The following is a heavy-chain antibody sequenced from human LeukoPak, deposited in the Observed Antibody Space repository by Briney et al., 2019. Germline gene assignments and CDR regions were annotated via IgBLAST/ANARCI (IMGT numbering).Heavy chain of an antibody. CDR3: AKESGYYDSSGYYIKWFDY. CDR1: GYTFTGYY. V-gene: IGHV3-23*01. D-gene: IGHD3-22*01. Sequence: SCKASGYTFTGYYMHWVRQAPGKGLEWVSAISGSGGSTYYADSVKGRFTISRDNSKNTLYLQMNSLRAEDTAVYYCAKESGYYDSSGYYIKWFDYWGQGTLVTVSS. J-gene: IGHJ4*02. CDR2: ISGSGGST.